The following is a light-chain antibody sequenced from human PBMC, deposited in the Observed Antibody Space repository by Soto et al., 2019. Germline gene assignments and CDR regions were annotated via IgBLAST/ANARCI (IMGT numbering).Light chain of an antibody. J-gene: IGKJ3*01. V-gene: IGKV3-20*01. CDR3: RQYSGSPFT. CDR1: QSVYVN. Sequence: EIVLTQSPGTLSLSPGEGATLSCRASQSVYVNLAWYQQKPGQSPRLLIYGASTRATDIPDRFSGSGSDTDFALTISRLEPEDFAVYYCRQYSGSPFTFGPGTKVNIK. CDR2: GAS.